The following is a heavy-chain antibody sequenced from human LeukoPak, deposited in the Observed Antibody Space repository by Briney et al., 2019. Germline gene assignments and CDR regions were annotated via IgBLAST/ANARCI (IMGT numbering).Heavy chain of an antibody. J-gene: IGHJ3*02. CDR3: ARLFSSSSGRAFDI. D-gene: IGHD6-6*01. Sequence: SETLSLTCNVSGGSINSSYWSWIRQPPGQGLEWIGYIYGSGSTNYIPSLQSRVTISVDTSNNQFSLRLNSVTAPDPAVHYCARLFSSSSGRAFDIWGQGTIVTVSS. V-gene: IGHV4-59*01. CDR1: GGSINSSY. CDR2: IYGSGST.